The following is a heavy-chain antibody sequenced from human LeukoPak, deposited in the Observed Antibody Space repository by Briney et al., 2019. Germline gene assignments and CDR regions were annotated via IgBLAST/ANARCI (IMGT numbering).Heavy chain of an antibody. D-gene: IGHD4/OR15-4a*01. CDR1: GYSISSGYY. Sequence: SETLSLTCAVSGYSISSGYYWSWIRQPAGKGLEWIGRIYTSGSTNYNPSLKSRVTMSVDTSKNQFSLKLSSVTAADTAVYYCAKEDPMLTTLDPWGQGTLVTVSS. CDR2: IYTSGST. J-gene: IGHJ5*02. V-gene: IGHV4-4*07. CDR3: AKEDPMLTTLDP.